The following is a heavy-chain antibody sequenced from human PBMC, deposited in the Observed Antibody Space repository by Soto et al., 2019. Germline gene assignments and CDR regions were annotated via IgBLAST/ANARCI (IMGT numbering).Heavy chain of an antibody. CDR3: ARSERWLQYYAIDY. Sequence: PGESLKISCKGSGYTFTNYWIAWVRQLPGKGLEWMGIIYPDDSDTRYSPSFQGQVTISVDKSIRTAYLQWTSLKASDTAMYYCARSERWLQYYAIDYWGQGTLVTVSS. CDR1: GYTFTNYW. CDR2: IYPDDSDT. V-gene: IGHV5-51*01. J-gene: IGHJ4*02. D-gene: IGHD2-2*02.